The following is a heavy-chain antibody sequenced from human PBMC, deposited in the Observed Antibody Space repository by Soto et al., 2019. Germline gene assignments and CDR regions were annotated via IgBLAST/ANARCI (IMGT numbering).Heavy chain of an antibody. CDR2: IYYTGST. CDR3: ARGQRFSAWFDP. CDR1: GASISSYY. Sequence: SETLSLTCTVSGASISSYYWTWIRQPPGKGLEWIGYIYYTGSTNYNPSLKSRVTISVDTSKNQSSLRLLSVTDADTPVYYCARGQRFSAWFDPWGQGILVTVSS. J-gene: IGHJ5*02. V-gene: IGHV4-59*12. D-gene: IGHD3-3*01.